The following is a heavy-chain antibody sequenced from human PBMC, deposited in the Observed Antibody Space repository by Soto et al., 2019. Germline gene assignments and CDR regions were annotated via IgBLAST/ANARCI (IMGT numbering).Heavy chain of an antibody. V-gene: IGHV3-11*05. CDR1: GFTFSDYY. J-gene: IGHJ6*02. CDR2: ISSSSSYT. D-gene: IGHD3-10*01. CDR3: GRGDPLLCFGE. Sequence: QVQLVESGGGLVKPGGSLRLSCAASGFTFSDYYMSWIRQAPGKGLEWVSYISSSSSYTNYADSVKGRFTISRDNAKNSLFLKMNSLRAEQSAVYYFGRGDPLLCFGEGGQGTTVTFSS.